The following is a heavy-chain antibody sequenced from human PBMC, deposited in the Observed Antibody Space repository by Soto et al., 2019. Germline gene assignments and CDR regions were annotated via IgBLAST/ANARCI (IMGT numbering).Heavy chain of an antibody. CDR2: ISSSSSYI. V-gene: IGHV3-21*01. CDR3: ARDLTGSYYFDY. CDR1: GFTLSSYF. J-gene: IGHJ4*02. D-gene: IGHD1-1*01. Sequence: LRLSCAASGFTLSSYFMNWVRQAPGKGLEWVSSISSSSSYIYYADSVKDRFTISRDNAKNSLYLQMNSLRAEDTAVYYCARDLTGSYYFDYWGQGTLVTVSS.